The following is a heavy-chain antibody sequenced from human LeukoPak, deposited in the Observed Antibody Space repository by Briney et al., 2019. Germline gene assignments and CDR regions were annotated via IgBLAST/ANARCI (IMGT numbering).Heavy chain of an antibody. Sequence: SETLSLTCTVSGGSISSYYWSWIRQPPGKGLEWIGYVYYSGSTNYNPSLKSRVTISVDTSKNHFSRKLSSVIAADTAVYYCARDSSSWTPGWFDPWGQGTLVTVSS. J-gene: IGHJ5*02. D-gene: IGHD6-13*01. CDR2: VYYSGST. V-gene: IGHV4-59*01. CDR3: ARDSSSWTPGWFDP. CDR1: GGSISSYY.